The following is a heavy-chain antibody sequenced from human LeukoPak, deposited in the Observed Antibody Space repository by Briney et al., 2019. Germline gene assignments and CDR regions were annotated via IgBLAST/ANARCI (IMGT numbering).Heavy chain of an antibody. V-gene: IGHV4-34*01. CDR2: INHSGST. D-gene: IGHD6-13*01. J-gene: IGHJ4*02. CDR3: ARHGGAAAAIDY. Sequence: PSETLSLTCAVYGGSFSGYYWSWIRQPPGKGLEWIGEINHSGSTNYNPSLKSRVTISVDTSKNQFSLKLSSVTAADTAVYYCARHGGAAAAIDYWGQGTLVTVSS. CDR1: GGSFSGYY.